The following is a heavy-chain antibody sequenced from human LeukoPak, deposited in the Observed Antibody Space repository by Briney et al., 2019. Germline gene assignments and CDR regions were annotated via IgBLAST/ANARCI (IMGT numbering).Heavy chain of an antibody. J-gene: IGHJ3*02. Sequence: GRSLRLSCAASGFTFDDYAMHWVRQAPGKGLEWVSSISSSSSYIYYADSVKGRFTISRDNAKNSLYLQMNSLRAEDTAVYYCARDGGYGDYGGAFDIWGQGTMVTVSS. D-gene: IGHD4-17*01. V-gene: IGHV3-21*01. CDR3: ARDGGYGDYGGAFDI. CDR2: ISSSSSYI. CDR1: GFTFDDYA.